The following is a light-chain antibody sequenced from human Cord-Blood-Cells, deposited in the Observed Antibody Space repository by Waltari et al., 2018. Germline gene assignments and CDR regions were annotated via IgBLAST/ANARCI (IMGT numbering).Light chain of an antibody. CDR2: AAS. CDR1: QSSSSY. J-gene: IGKJ2*01. CDR3: QQSYSTPYT. Sequence: DIQMTHSPSSLSAAVGDRVTITCRASQSSSSYLNWYQQKPGKAPKLLIYAASSLQSGVPSRFSGSGSGTDVTLTISSLQPEDFATYYCQQSYSTPYTFGQGTKLEIK. V-gene: IGKV1-39*01.